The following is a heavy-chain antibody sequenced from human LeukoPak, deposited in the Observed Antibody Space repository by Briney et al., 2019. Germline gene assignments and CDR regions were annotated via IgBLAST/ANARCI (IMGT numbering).Heavy chain of an antibody. CDR1: GGSISSSSHY. CDR3: ARAGGADRYYFDY. V-gene: IGHV4-39*07. CDR2: FYYSGST. J-gene: IGHJ4*02. Sequence: NASETLSLTCTVSGGSISSSSHYWGWIRQPPGKGLEWIGSFYYSGSTYYNPSLKSRVTISVDTSKNQFSLKLSSVTAADTAVYYCARAGGADRYYFDYWGQGTLVTVSS. D-gene: IGHD3-16*01.